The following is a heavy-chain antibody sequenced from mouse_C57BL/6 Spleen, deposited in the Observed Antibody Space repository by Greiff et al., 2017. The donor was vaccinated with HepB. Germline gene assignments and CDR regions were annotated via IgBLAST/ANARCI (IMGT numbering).Heavy chain of an antibody. D-gene: IGHD2-12*01. V-gene: IGHV1-59*01. CDR3: AREMVYDGPWFAY. Sequence: QVQLQQPGAELVRPGTSVKLSCKASGYTFTSYWMHWVKQRPGQGLEWIGVIDPSDSYTNYNQKFKGKATLTVDTSSSTAYMQLSSLTSEDSAVYYCAREMVYDGPWFAYWGQGTLVTVSA. CDR2: IDPSDSYT. J-gene: IGHJ3*01. CDR1: GYTFTSYW.